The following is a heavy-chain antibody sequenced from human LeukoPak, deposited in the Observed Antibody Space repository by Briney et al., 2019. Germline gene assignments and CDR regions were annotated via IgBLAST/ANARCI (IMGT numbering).Heavy chain of an antibody. D-gene: IGHD5-18*01. CDR2: MNPNSGNT. CDR3: ARGDTAMTRSIDY. J-gene: IGHJ4*02. Sequence: ASVKVSCKASGYTFSSYDINWVRRATGQGLEWMGWMNPNSGNTGYAQKFQGRVTMTRNTSISTAYMELSSLRSEDTAVYYCARGDTAMTRSIDYWGQGTLVTVSS. CDR1: GYTFSSYD. V-gene: IGHV1-8*01.